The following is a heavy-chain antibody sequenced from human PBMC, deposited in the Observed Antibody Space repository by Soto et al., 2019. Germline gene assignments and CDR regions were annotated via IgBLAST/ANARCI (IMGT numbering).Heavy chain of an antibody. D-gene: IGHD3-10*01. V-gene: IGHV3-23*01. CDR1: GFTFSSYA. CDR2: ISGSGGST. J-gene: IGHJ4*02. Sequence: GGSLRLSCAGSGFTFSSYAMAWVRQAPGKGLEWVSAISGSGGSTYYADSVKGRFTISRDNSKNTLYLQMNSLRAEDTTEYYCVVIFVETGWLRGRFDYWGPGTLVTVSS. CDR3: VVIFVETGWLRGRFDY.